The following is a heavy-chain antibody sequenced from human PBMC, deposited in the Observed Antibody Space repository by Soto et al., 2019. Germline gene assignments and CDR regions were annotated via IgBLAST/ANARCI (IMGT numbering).Heavy chain of an antibody. V-gene: IGHV4-31*03. CDR1: GGSVSIGVDY. CDR3: ARDLSLVSSTSCLDV. Sequence: THSVTSTVSGGSVSIGVDYWSWIRQHPGKGLEWIGYIYYSGSTYYNPSLKSRVTISVDTSKNQFSLKLSSVTAADTAVYYCARDLSLVSSTSCLDVWGKGTTVTVSS. D-gene: IGHD2-2*01. CDR2: IYYSGST. J-gene: IGHJ6*04.